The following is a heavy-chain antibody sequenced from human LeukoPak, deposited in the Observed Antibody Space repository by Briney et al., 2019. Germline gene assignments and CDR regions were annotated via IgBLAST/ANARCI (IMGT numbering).Heavy chain of an antibody. CDR3: ASDNKIQLWDRGYWYFDL. V-gene: IGHV4-59*02. D-gene: IGHD5-18*01. Sequence: SETLSLTCSVSGVSVSSYYWNWIRQPPGMGLEWIAYIFYGGSTNYNPSLKSRVTISVDTSKNQVSLQLSSVTAADTAVYFCASDNKIQLWDRGYWYFDLWGRGTLVTASS. CDR2: IFYGGST. J-gene: IGHJ2*01. CDR1: GVSVSSYY.